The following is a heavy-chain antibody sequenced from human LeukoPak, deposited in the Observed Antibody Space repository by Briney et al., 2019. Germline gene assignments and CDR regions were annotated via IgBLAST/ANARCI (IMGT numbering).Heavy chain of an antibody. J-gene: IGHJ4*02. CDR3: XXXXXXXXDSSGWFDY. CDR1: GGSFSGYY. V-gene: IGHV4-34*01. Sequence: SETLSLTCAVYGGSFSGYYWSWIRQPPGKGLEWIGEINHSGSTNYNPSLKSRVTISVDTSKNLFSLKLSSVTAADTAVYYCXXXXXXXXDSSGWFDYWGQGTLVTVSS. CDR2: INHSGST. D-gene: IGHD3-22*01.